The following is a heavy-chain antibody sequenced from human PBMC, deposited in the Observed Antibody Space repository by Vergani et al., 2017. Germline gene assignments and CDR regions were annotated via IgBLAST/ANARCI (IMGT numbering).Heavy chain of an antibody. CDR3: AREPPLTGFFDY. J-gene: IGHJ4*02. D-gene: IGHD3-9*01. Sequence: QVQLVLSGAEVKKPGASVKVSCKASGYTFTSYGISWVRQAPGQGLEWVGVISTDGFSTFYAQKFQGRVTITRDTSTSTVYVEVTSLRSDDTAVYYCAREPPLTGFFDYWGQGTLVTVSS. CDR1: GYTFTSYG. CDR2: ISTDGFST. V-gene: IGHV1-18*01.